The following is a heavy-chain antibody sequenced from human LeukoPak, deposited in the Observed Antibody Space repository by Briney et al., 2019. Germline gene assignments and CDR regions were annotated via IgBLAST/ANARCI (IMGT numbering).Heavy chain of an antibody. D-gene: IGHD5-18*01. J-gene: IGHJ4*02. V-gene: IGHV1-69*04. Sequence: SVKVSCKASGGTFSSYAISWVRRAPGQGLEWMGRIIPIFGIVNYAQKFQGRVTITADKSTSTAYMELSSLRSEDTAVYYCARERGYSYGPGDGVDYWGQGTLVTVSS. CDR1: GGTFSSYA. CDR3: ARERGYSYGPGDGVDY. CDR2: IIPIFGIV.